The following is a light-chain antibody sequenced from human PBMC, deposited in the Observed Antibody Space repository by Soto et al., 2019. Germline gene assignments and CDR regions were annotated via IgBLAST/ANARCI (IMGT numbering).Light chain of an antibody. CDR3: CSYTSSSPYV. CDR2: KVS. CDR1: SSDLGGYNF. Sequence: QSALTQPASVSGSPGQSITISCTGTSSDLGGYNFVSWYQHHPGKAPKLMIFKVSNRPSGVSNRFSGSKSGNTASLTISWLQTEDEADYYCCSYTSSSPYVFGTGTKVTVL. V-gene: IGLV2-14*01. J-gene: IGLJ1*01.